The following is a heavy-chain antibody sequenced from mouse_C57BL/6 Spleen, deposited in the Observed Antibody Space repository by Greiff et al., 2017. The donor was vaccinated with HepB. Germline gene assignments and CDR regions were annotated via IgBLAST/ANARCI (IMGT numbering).Heavy chain of an antibody. J-gene: IGHJ2*01. Sequence: QVQLKQPGAELVRPGTSVKLSCKASGYTFTSYWMHWVKQRPGQGLEWIGVIDPSDSYTNYNQKFKGKATLTVDTSSSTAYMQLSSLTSEDSAVYYCARDSSGYRKVAYWGQGTTLTVSS. CDR3: ARDSSGYRKVAY. CDR2: IDPSDSYT. V-gene: IGHV1-59*01. D-gene: IGHD3-2*02. CDR1: GYTFTSYW.